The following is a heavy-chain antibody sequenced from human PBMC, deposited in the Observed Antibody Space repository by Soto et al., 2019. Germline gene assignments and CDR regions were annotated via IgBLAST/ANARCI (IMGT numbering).Heavy chain of an antibody. CDR3: ARDLADIVVVPAAPYGMDV. V-gene: IGHV1-18*04. Sequence: GASVKVSCKASGYTFTSYGISWVRQAPGQGLEWMGWISAYNGNTNYAQKLQGRVTMTTDTSTSTAYMELGSLRSDDTAVYYCARDLADIVVVPAAPYGMDVWGQGTTVTVSS. CDR1: GYTFTSYG. CDR2: ISAYNGNT. J-gene: IGHJ6*02. D-gene: IGHD2-2*01.